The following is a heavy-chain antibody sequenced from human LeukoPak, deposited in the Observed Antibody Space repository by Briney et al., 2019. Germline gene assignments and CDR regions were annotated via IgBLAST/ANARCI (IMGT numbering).Heavy chain of an antibody. J-gene: IGHJ3*02. Sequence: PGGSLRLSCAASGFTFDDYAMHWVRQAPGKGLEWVAGISWNRGSIDYADSVKGRFTISRDNAKNSLYLQMNSLRAEDTAVYYCARGLVGWGAFDIWGQGTMVTVSS. D-gene: IGHD3-9*01. V-gene: IGHV3-9*01. CDR2: ISWNRGSI. CDR3: ARGLVGWGAFDI. CDR1: GFTFDDYA.